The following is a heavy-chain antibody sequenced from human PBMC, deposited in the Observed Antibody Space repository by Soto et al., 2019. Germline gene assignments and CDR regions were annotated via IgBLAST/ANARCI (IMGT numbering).Heavy chain of an antibody. J-gene: IGHJ5*02. V-gene: IGHV1-18*03. D-gene: IGHD3-3*01. Sequence: LLLQSGAELKKPGASVKISCKASGYSFSTYDISWLRQAPGQQPEWMGRISPKSGNTNYAQKFQDRVTMTADTSSNTAYMELRGLRSDDMATYYCATSYDSGFDPWGQGTLVTVSA. CDR2: ISPKSGNT. CDR1: GYSFSTYD. CDR3: ATSYDSGFDP.